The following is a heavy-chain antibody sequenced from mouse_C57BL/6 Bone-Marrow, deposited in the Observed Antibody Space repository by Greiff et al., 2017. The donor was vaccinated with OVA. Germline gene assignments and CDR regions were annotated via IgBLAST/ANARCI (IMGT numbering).Heavy chain of an antibody. Sequence: QVHVKQSGPELVKPGASVKISCKASGYAFSSSWMNWVKQRPGKGLEWIGRIYPGDGDTNYNGKFKGKATLTADKSSSTAYMQLSSLTSEDSAVYFCARSRGLLRSYWYFDVWGTGTTVTVSS. CDR1: GYAFSSSW. J-gene: IGHJ1*03. V-gene: IGHV1-82*01. D-gene: IGHD1-1*01. CDR3: ARSRGLLRSYWYFDV. CDR2: IYPGDGDT.